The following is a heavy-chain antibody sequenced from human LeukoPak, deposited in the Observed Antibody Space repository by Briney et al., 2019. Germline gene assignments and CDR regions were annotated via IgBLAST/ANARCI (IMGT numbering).Heavy chain of an antibody. CDR3: ARDYPSGYYTGRAFDI. CDR2: ISSSGSTI. J-gene: IGHJ3*02. D-gene: IGHD3-3*01. Sequence: GGSLRLSCAASGFTFSSYEMNWVRQAPGKGLEWVSYISSSGSTIYYADSVKGRFTISRDNAKNSLYLQMNSLRAEDTAVYYCARDYPSGYYTGRAFDIWGQGTMVTVSS. CDR1: GFTFSSYE. V-gene: IGHV3-48*03.